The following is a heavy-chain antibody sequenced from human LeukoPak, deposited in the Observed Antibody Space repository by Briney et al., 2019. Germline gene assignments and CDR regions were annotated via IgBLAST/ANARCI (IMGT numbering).Heavy chain of an antibody. D-gene: IGHD3-22*01. V-gene: IGHV1-2*02. CDR2: INPNSGGT. CDR3: ARDSGMDYYDSSGYYYVLLRN. J-gene: IGHJ4*02. CDR1: GYTFTDYY. Sequence: ASVKVSWKASGYTFTDYYLHWVRQAPGQGLEWMGWINPNSGGTNYTQKFQGRVTMTRYTSISTAYMELSRLRSDDTAVYYCARDSGMDYYDSSGYYYVLLRNWGQGTLITVSS.